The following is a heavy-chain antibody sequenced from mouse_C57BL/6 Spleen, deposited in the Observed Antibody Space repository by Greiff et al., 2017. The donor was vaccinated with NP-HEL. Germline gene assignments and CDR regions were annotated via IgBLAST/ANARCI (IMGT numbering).Heavy chain of an antibody. V-gene: IGHV1-53*01. Sequence: VQLQQPGTELVKPGASVKLSCKASGYTFTSYWMHWVKQRPGQGLEWIGNINPSNGGTNYNEKFKSKATLTVDKSSSTAYMQLSSLTSEDSAVCDSARWLLRDWYFDVWGTGTTVTVSS. J-gene: IGHJ1*03. CDR3: ARWLLRDWYFDV. D-gene: IGHD2-3*01. CDR1: GYTFTSYW. CDR2: INPSNGGT.